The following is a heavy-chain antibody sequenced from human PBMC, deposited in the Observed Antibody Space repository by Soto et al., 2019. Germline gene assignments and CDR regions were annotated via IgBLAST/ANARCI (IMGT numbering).Heavy chain of an antibody. Sequence: GGSLRLSCAASGFPFSSYAMSWVRQAPGKGLEWVSAISGSSGSTYYADSVKGRFTISRDNAKNTLYLQMNSLRAEDTAVYYCARDWLPLGSLYYYYYMDVWGKGTTVTVSS. D-gene: IGHD3-16*02. CDR3: ARDWLPLGSLYYYYYMDV. J-gene: IGHJ6*03. V-gene: IGHV3-23*01. CDR2: ISGSSGST. CDR1: GFPFSSYA.